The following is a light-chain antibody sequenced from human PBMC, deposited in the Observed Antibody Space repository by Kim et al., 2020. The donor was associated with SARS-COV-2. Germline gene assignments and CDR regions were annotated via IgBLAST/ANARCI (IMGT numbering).Light chain of an antibody. CDR1: ESVSIP. Sequence: SRREKAALSRRASESVSIPYALYEQKPGQAPRTLIYDTTDGATGIQARFSGSGSGTDFALTISSLEPEDFAVYYCQQRSTGPVFGGGTKVDIK. CDR3: QQRSTGPV. V-gene: IGKV3-11*01. CDR2: DTT. J-gene: IGKJ4*01.